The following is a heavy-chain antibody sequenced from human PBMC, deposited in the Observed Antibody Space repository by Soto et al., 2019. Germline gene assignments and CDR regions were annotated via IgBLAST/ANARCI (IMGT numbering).Heavy chain of an antibody. CDR3: AAGGYSYGLNY. V-gene: IGHV4-59*08. J-gene: IGHJ4*02. CDR2: IYYSGST. CDR1: GGSISSYY. D-gene: IGHD5-18*01. Sequence: QVQLQESGPGLVKPSETLSLTCTVSGGSISSYYWSWIRQPPGKGLEWIGYIYYSGSTNYNPSLKSRVTISVDTSKNQFSRKLSSVTAADTAVYYCAAGGYSYGLNYWGQGTLVTVSS.